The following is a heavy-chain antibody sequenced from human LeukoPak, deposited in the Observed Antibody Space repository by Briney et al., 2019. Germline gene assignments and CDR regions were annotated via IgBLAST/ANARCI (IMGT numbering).Heavy chain of an antibody. V-gene: IGHV3-11*06. J-gene: IGHJ4*02. CDR1: GFTFRGYY. CDR2: ISSSSSSYT. Sequence: PGGAPRLSFAASGFTFRGYYKSWSRQAPGEGREWVSYISSSSSSYTNYADSVKGRFTISRDNAKNSLYLQMNSLRAEDTAVYYCARVHHSGYPRYWGQGTLVTVSS. D-gene: IGHD3-22*01. CDR3: ARVHHSGYPRY.